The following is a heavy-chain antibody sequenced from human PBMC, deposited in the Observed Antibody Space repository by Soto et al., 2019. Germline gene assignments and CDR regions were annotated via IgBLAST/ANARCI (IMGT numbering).Heavy chain of an antibody. CDR2: ISSSSSYT. V-gene: IGHV3-11*06. Sequence: GWSXRLSCSASVFTFMDYDIIGIGHAPGKGLECVSYISSSSSYTNYADSVKGRFTISRDNAKNSLYLQMNSLRAEDTAVYYCARDIDRTGYYTEFEYWGQGTLVTVSS. J-gene: IGHJ4*02. CDR1: VFTFMDYD. CDR3: ARDIDRTGYYTEFEY. D-gene: IGHD3-22*01.